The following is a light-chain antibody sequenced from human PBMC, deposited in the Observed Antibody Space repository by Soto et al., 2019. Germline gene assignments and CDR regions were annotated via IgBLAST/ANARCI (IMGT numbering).Light chain of an antibody. Sequence: QSVLTQPPSTSGTPGQRVTISCSGSSSNIGTNYVNWYQHLPGTAPKLLIYRNNQRPSGVPDRFSGSKSGTTASLAISGVRFEDEADFYCSTWTNSLSGGVFGGGTQLTVL. V-gene: IGLV1-47*01. J-gene: IGLJ7*01. CDR1: SSNIGTNY. CDR3: STWTNSLSGGV. CDR2: RNN.